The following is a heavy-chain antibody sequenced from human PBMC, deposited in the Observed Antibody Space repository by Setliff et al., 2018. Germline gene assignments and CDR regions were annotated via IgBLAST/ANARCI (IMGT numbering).Heavy chain of an antibody. CDR2: IYYSGTT. D-gene: IGHD3-10*01. CDR3: ARRGYYYGWGDSNAFDI. Sequence: PSETLSLTCTVSGGSITSGGGFYWGWIRQPPGKGLEWIGSIYYSGTTYYNPSLKSRVTISVDTSKNQFSLKLSSVTAADTAVYYCARRGYYYGWGDSNAFDIWGQGTMVTVSS. CDR1: GGSITSGGGFY. J-gene: IGHJ3*02. V-gene: IGHV4-39*01.